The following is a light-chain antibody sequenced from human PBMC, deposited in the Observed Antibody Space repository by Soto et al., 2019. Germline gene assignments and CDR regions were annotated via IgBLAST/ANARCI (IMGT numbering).Light chain of an antibody. CDR2: GAS. V-gene: IGKV3-15*01. CDR1: QSINSN. CDR3: QQYNNWWT. J-gene: IGKJ1*01. Sequence: EIVMTQSPATLSVSPGERATLSCRASQSINSNLAWYQQKPGQTPRLLIYGASTRAAGIPARFSGSGSGTDFTLTISGLQSEDFAVYYGQQYNNWWTFGQGTKVEIK.